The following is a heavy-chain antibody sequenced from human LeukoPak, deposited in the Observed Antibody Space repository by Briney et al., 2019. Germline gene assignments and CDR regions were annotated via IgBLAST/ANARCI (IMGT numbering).Heavy chain of an antibody. Sequence: SETLSLTCTVSGGSISSYYWSWIRQPPGKGLEWIGYIYYSGSTNYNPSLKSRVTISVDTSKNQFSLTLSSVTAADTAVYYCARGGGDIVLMVYAIGSTWFDPWGQGTLVTVSS. CDR1: GGSISSYY. D-gene: IGHD2-8*01. V-gene: IGHV4-59*01. CDR3: ARGGGDIVLMVYAIGSTWFDP. J-gene: IGHJ5*02. CDR2: IYYSGST.